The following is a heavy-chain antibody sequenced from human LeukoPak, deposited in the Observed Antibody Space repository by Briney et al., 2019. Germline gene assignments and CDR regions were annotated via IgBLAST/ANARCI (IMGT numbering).Heavy chain of an antibody. CDR2: MYTSGTT. Sequence: KTSETLSLTCTVSGDSISTYYWSWIRQPAGKGLEWIGRMYTSGTTKYNPSLKSRVTMSVDTSNNQFSLKVSSVTAADTAVYYCARDQGSYYGVDVWGQGTTVTVSS. V-gene: IGHV4-4*07. CDR1: GDSISTYY. J-gene: IGHJ6*02. CDR3: ARDQGSYYGVDV.